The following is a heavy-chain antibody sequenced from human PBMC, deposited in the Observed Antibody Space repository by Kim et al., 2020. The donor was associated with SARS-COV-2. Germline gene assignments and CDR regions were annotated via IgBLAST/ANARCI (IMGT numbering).Heavy chain of an antibody. J-gene: IGHJ6*02. V-gene: IGHV4-4*02. CDR1: GDSISSSNW. Sequence: SETLSLTCAVSGDSISSSNWWSWVRQPPGKGLEWIGEIYHSGSTNYNPSLKSRVTISVDKSKNQFSLKLSSVTAADTAVYYCARLGTRGYSGYTLYYYYYGMDVWGQGTTVTVSS. D-gene: IGHD5-12*01. CDR2: IYHSGST. CDR3: ARLGTRGYSGYTLYYYYYGMDV.